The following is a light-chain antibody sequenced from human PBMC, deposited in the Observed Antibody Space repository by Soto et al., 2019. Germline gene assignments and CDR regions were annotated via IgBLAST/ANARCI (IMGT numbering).Light chain of an antibody. CDR1: QSVSSN. J-gene: IGKJ1*01. CDR3: QQYNKWPPRT. CDR2: DAS. V-gene: IGKV3-15*01. Sequence: EIVMTQSPATLSVSPGERATLSCRASQSVSSNLAWYQQKPGQGPRLLTHDASTRATGIPARFSGSGSGTEFTLTISSLQSEDFAVYYCQQYNKWPPRTFGQGTKVEIK.